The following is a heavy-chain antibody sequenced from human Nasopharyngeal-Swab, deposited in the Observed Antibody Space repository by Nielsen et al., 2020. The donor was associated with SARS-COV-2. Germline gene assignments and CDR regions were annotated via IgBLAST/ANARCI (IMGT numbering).Heavy chain of an antibody. CDR3: AKDPYYDFWSGYYFDY. V-gene: IGHV3-23*01. J-gene: IGHJ4*02. CDR1: GFTFSTYA. D-gene: IGHD3-3*01. Sequence: GGSLRLSCAASGFTFSTYAMNWVRRAPGKGLEWVSSISGSGATTYYADSVKGRVTISRDNSKNTLYLQMNSLRAEDTAVYYCAKDPYYDFWSGYYFDYWGQGTLVTVSS. CDR2: ISGSGATT.